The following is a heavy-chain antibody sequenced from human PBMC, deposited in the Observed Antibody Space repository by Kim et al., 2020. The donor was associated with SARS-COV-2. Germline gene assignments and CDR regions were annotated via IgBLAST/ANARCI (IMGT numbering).Heavy chain of an antibody. D-gene: IGHD2-8*01. Sequence: GGSLRLSCAASGFSVSNYGMHWVRQAPGKGLEWVSVISYDGSNKYYADAKDGRFTISRDNCKTMLYLQMNIPTAEDAAVYYAAKDHVSKSHYYYGIYVWG. CDR2: ISYDGSNK. CDR1: GFSVSNYG. J-gene: IGHJ6*01. V-gene: IGHV3-30*18. CDR3: AKDHVSKSHYYYGIYV.